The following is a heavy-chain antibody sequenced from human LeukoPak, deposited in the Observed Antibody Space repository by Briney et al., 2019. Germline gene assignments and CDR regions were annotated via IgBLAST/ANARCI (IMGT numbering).Heavy chain of an antibody. Sequence: GRSLRLSCAASGFTFNIYGMHWVRQAPGKGLEWVAGISYDETYQYYADSVKGRFTISRDNSKNTLFLQMNSLRAEDTAIYYCAKDRDYYGSGSDYWGQGTLVTVSS. CDR3: AKDRDYYGSGSDY. D-gene: IGHD3-10*01. V-gene: IGHV3-30*18. CDR1: GFTFNIYG. CDR2: ISYDETYQ. J-gene: IGHJ4*02.